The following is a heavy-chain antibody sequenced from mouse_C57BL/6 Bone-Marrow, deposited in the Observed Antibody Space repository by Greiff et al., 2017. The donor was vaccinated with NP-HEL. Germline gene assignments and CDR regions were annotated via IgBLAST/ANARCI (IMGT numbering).Heavy chain of an antibody. V-gene: IGHV10-1*01. D-gene: IGHD1-1*01. CDR2: IRSKSNNYAT. CDR1: GFSFNTYA. CDR3: VRDYGSRAWFAY. Sequence: EVHLVESGGGLVQPKGSLKLSCAASGFSFNTYAMNWVRQAPGKGLEWVARIRSKSNNYATYYADSVKDRFTISRDDSESMLYLQMNNLKTEDTAMYDCVRDYGSRAWFAYWGQGTLVTVSA. J-gene: IGHJ3*01.